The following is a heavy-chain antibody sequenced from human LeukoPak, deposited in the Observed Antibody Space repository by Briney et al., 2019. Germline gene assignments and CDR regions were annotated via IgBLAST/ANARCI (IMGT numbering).Heavy chain of an antibody. J-gene: IGHJ3*02. V-gene: IGHV4-39*07. D-gene: IGHD3-22*01. CDR1: GGSISSSSYY. Sequence: PSETLSLTCTVSGGSISSSSYYWGWIRQPPGKGLEWIGSIYYSGSTYYNPSLKSRVTISVDTSKNQFSLKLSSVTAADTAVYYCARDQGYDSSGYYYDHDAFDIWGQGTMVTVSS. CDR2: IYYSGST. CDR3: ARDQGYDSSGYYYDHDAFDI.